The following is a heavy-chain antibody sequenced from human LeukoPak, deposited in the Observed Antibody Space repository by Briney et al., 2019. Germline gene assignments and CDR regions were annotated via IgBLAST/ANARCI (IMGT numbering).Heavy chain of an antibody. CDR1: GFTFSSYA. CDR3: AKQGRDWLRDYYYYMDV. J-gene: IGHJ6*03. Sequence: GGSLRLSCAASGFTFSSYAMNWVRQAPGKGLEWVSGINSSGGGTYYADSVKGRFTISRDNSKNTLYLQMNSLRAEDTAVYYCAKQGRDWLRDYYYYMDVWGKGTTVTISS. CDR2: INSSGGGT. V-gene: IGHV3-23*01. D-gene: IGHD3-9*01.